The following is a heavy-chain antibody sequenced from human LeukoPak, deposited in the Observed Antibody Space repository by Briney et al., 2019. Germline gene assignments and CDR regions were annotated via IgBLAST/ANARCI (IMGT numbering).Heavy chain of an antibody. CDR1: GFTFDDYG. V-gene: IGHV3-20*04. J-gene: IGHJ4*02. CDR3: ARGIRFLEWLSGFDY. D-gene: IGHD3-3*01. CDR2: INWNGGST. Sequence: PGGSLRLSCAASGFTFDDYGMSWVRQVPGKGLEWVSGINWNGGSTGYADSVKGRSTISRDNAKNSLYLQMDSLRVEDTALYYCARGIRFLEWLSGFDYWGQGTLVTVSS.